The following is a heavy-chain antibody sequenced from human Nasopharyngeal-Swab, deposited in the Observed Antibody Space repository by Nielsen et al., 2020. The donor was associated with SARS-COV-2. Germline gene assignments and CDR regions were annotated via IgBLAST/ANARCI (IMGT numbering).Heavy chain of an antibody. Sequence: GGSLRLSCAASGFTVSSNYMSWVRQAPGKGLEWVSVIYSGGSTYYADSVKGRFTISRHNSKNTLYLQMNSLRAEDTAVYYCARVSPANYDILTGYYPSHSDYWGQGTLVTVSS. J-gene: IGHJ4*02. CDR2: IYSGGST. V-gene: IGHV3-53*04. CDR1: GFTVSSNY. D-gene: IGHD3-9*01. CDR3: ARVSPANYDILTGYYPSHSDY.